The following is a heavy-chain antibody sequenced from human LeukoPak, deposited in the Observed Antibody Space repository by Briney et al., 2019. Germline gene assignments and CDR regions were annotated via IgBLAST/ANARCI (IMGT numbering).Heavy chain of an antibody. CDR3: ARVHRYYYDSSGCYYVGYFQH. V-gene: IGHV1-18*01. J-gene: IGHJ1*01. CDR2: ISAYNGNT. CDR1: GYTFTSYA. D-gene: IGHD3-22*01. Sequence: ASVKVSCKASGYTFTSYAMNWVRQAPGQGLEWMGWISAYNGNTNYAQKLQGRVTMTTDTSTSTAYMELRSLRSDDTAVYYCARVHRYYYDSSGCYYVGYFQHWGQGTLVTVSS.